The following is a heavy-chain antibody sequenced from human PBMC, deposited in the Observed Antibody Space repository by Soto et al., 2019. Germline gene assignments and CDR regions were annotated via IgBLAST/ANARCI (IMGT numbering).Heavy chain of an antibody. CDR3: ARVPKPVLYYYDSSGYSDY. Sequence: AASVKVSCKASGYTFTGYYMHWVRQAPGQGLEWMGWINPNSGGTNYAQKFQGRVTMTRDTSISTAYMELSRLRSDDTAVYYCARVPKPVLYYYDSSGYSDYWGQGTLVTVSS. V-gene: IGHV1-2*02. CDR2: INPNSGGT. J-gene: IGHJ4*02. D-gene: IGHD3-22*01. CDR1: GYTFTGYY.